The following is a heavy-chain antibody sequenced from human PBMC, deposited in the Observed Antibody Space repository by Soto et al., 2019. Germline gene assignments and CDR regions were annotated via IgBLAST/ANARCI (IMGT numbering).Heavy chain of an antibody. Sequence: QVQLVESGGGVVQPGRSLRLSCAASGFTFSSYAMHWVRQAPGKGLEWVAVISYDGSNKYYADSVKGRFTISRDNSKNTLYLQMNSLRAEDTAVSYCARDPAPPGRFWFDPWGQGTLVTVSS. J-gene: IGHJ5*02. D-gene: IGHD1-26*01. CDR2: ISYDGSNK. CDR3: ARDPAPPGRFWFDP. CDR1: GFTFSSYA. V-gene: IGHV3-30-3*01.